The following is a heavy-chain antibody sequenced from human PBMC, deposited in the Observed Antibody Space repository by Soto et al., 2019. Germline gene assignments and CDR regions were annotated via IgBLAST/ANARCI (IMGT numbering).Heavy chain of an antibody. CDR1: GDSISSYY. J-gene: IGHJ5*02. CDR3: ARHDTLHGEYDS. Sequence: PAETLSLTGTVSGDSISSYYWSWIRQPPGKGLEWMGYIHYSGSTNYNASLNSRVTISVDTYKNQFSLRLSSVTAADTAVYYCARHDTLHGEYDSWGQGTPVPVSS. CDR2: IHYSGST. V-gene: IGHV4-59*08. D-gene: IGHD4-17*01.